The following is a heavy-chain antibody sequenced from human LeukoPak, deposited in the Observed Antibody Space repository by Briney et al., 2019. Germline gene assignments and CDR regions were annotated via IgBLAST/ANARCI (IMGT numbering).Heavy chain of an antibody. J-gene: IGHJ4*02. Sequence: PGGSLRLSCAASGLTFSSYWMHWVRQAPGKGLVWVSRINTDGSSTSYADSVKGRFTISRDNAKNTLYLQMNSLRAEDTAVYYCARDLDDDFWSGYSKFWGQGTLVTVSS. CDR3: ARDLDDDFWSGYSKF. CDR2: INTDGSST. CDR1: GLTFSSYW. D-gene: IGHD3-3*01. V-gene: IGHV3-74*01.